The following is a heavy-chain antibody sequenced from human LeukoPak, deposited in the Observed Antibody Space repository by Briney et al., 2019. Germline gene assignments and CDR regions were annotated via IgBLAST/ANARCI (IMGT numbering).Heavy chain of an antibody. D-gene: IGHD3-9*01. Sequence: PGGSLRLSCAASGFTFSSYSMNWVRQAPGKGLEWVSSISSSSSYIYYAGSVKGRFTISRDNAKNSLYLQMNSLRAEDTAVYYCAKSRYYDILTGYLHWGQGTLVTVSS. CDR3: AKSRYYDILTGYLH. CDR2: ISSSSSYI. J-gene: IGHJ4*02. CDR1: GFTFSSYS. V-gene: IGHV3-21*01.